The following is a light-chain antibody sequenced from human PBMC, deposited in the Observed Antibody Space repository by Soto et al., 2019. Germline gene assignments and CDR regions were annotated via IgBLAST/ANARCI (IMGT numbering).Light chain of an antibody. CDR2: EVS. CDR1: STDVGKYDY. Sequence: QSVLTQPPSASGSPGQSVTISCTGSSTDVGKYDYVSWFQQRPGKAPKLIIFEVSQRPSGVPDRFSGSKSGSTASLTVSGLQPDDEADYFCNSDVDGSNVVGTGTQLTVL. V-gene: IGLV2-8*01. CDR3: NSDVDGSNV. J-gene: IGLJ1*01.